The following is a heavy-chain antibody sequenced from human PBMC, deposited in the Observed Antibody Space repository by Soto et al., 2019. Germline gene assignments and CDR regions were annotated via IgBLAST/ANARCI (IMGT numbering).Heavy chain of an antibody. Sequence: GESLKISCKGSGYSFTSYWISWERQMPGKGLEWVGRIDPSDSYTNYSPSFQGHVTISADKSISTAYLQWSSLKASDTAMYYCARHHRVSSSSRGYYYYYYGMDVWGQGTTVTASS. CDR3: ARHHRVSSSSRGYYYYYYGMDV. D-gene: IGHD6-6*01. J-gene: IGHJ6*02. CDR2: IDPSDSYT. CDR1: GYSFTSYW. V-gene: IGHV5-10-1*01.